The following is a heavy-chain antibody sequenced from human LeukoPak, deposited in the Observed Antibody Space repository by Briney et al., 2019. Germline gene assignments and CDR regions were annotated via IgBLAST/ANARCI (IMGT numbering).Heavy chain of an antibody. J-gene: IGHJ4*02. CDR3: TRKGSQWDFLVDY. CDR1: GFTFSSYS. D-gene: IGHD2/OR15-2a*01. CDR2: ISSSSSYI. Sequence: GGFLRLSCAASGFTFSSYSMNWVRQAPGKGLEWVSSISSSSSYIYYADSVKGRFTISRDNSENSLYLQMDSLTAEDTAVYYCTRKGSQWDFLVDYWGQGTRVAVSP. V-gene: IGHV3-21*01.